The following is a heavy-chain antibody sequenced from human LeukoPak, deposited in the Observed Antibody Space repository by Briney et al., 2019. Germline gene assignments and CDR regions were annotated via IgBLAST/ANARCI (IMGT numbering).Heavy chain of an antibody. CDR2: IYSGGST. V-gene: IGHV3-53*01. J-gene: IGHJ4*02. D-gene: IGHD3-22*01. CDR3: ARESVYDSSGYSDY. CDR1: GFTVSSNY. Sequence: PGGSLRLSCAASGFTVSSNYMSWVRQAPGKGLEWVSVIYSGGSTYYADSVKGRFTISRDNSKNTLYLQMNSLRAEDTAVYYCARESVYDSSGYSDYWGQGTLVTVSS.